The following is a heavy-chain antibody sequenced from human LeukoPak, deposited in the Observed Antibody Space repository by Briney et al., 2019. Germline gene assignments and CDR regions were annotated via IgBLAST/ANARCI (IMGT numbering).Heavy chain of an antibody. J-gene: IGHJ3*02. CDR1: GGSISSGGYS. V-gene: IGHV4-30-2*01. CDR3: ASIVGATRSGAFDI. D-gene: IGHD1-26*01. Sequence: SETLSLTCAVSGGSISSGGYSWSWIRQPPGKGLEWIGYIYHSGSTYYNPSLKSRVTISVDRSKNQFSLKLSSVTAADTAVYYCASIVGATRSGAFDIWGQGTMVTVSS. CDR2: IYHSGST.